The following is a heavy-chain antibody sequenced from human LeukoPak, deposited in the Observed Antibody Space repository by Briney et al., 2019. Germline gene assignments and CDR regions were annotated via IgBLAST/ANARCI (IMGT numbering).Heavy chain of an antibody. J-gene: IGHJ4*02. CDR2: ISSSGTYI. CDR1: GFTFSSYS. Sequence: GGSLRLSCAASGFTFSSYSMNWVRQTPGEGLEWVSSISSSGTYIYYADSVKGRFTISRDNAKNSLYLQMNSLRAEDTAVYYCAREPTAVILWGQGTLVTVSS. CDR3: AREPTAVIL. D-gene: IGHD5-18*01. V-gene: IGHV3-21*01.